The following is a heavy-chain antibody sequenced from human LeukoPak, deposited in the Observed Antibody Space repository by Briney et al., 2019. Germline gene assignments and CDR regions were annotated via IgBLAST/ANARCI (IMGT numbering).Heavy chain of an antibody. Sequence: GGSPRLSCAASGFTFSSYAMTWARQAPGKGLEWVSAISGSGSNTYYADSVKGRFTISRDNSKNTLYLQINSLRADDTAVYYCARGNGDYAIHPNYWGQGTLVTVSS. CDR2: ISGSGSNT. CDR3: ARGNGDYAIHPNY. D-gene: IGHD4-17*01. J-gene: IGHJ4*02. CDR1: GFTFSSYA. V-gene: IGHV3-23*01.